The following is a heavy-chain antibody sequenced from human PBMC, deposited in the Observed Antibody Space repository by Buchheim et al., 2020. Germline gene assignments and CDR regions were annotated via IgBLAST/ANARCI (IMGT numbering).Heavy chain of an antibody. CDR3: ARGQGIAARPDSPYYYYGMDV. J-gene: IGHJ6*02. Sequence: VQLVQSGAEVKKPGASVKVSCKASGYTFTGYYMHWVRQAPGQGLEWMGWINPYSGGTNYAQKFQGRATLTRDTSLSPAYMELSRLRSDDTAVYYCARGQGIAARPDSPYYYYGMDVWGQGTT. CDR1: GYTFTGYY. V-gene: IGHV1-2*02. CDR2: INPYSGGT. D-gene: IGHD6-6*01.